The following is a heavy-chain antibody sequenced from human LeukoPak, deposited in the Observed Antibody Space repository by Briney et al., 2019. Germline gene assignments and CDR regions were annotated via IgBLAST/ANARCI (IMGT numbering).Heavy chain of an antibody. CDR3: ARDLASCAGDCYSDGFDY. Sequence: SETLSLTCIVSGDFITAYYWNWIRQSPGKGLEWIGSIYHGGSTYYNPSLRSRVIVSVDTSKNHFSLKMSSVTAADTAVYYCARDLASCAGDCYSDGFDYWGQGALVTVSS. D-gene: IGHD2-21*02. CDR2: IYHGGST. V-gene: IGHV4-38-2*02. J-gene: IGHJ4*02. CDR1: GDFITAYY.